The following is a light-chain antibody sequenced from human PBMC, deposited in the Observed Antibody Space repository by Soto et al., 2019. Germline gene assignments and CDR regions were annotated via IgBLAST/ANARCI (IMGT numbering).Light chain of an antibody. J-gene: IGLJ1*01. CDR3: CSYAGVSTFV. CDR1: SSDVGSYDL. Sequence: QSVLTPPASVSGSPGQSITISCTGTSSDVGSYDLVSWYQQHPGKAPRLVIYEVTKRPSGVSNRFSGSKSGSTASLTFSGLQAEDEADYFCCSYAGVSTFVFGTGTKVTVL. V-gene: IGLV2-23*02. CDR2: EVT.